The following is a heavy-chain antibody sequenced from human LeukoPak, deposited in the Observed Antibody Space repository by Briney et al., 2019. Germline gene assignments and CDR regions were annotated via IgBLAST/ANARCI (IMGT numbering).Heavy chain of an antibody. CDR3: ARGNSTSVSLDY. D-gene: IGHD4-17*01. J-gene: IGHJ4*02. Sequence: GGTLRLSCAASGFTFSSYGMSWVRQAPGKGLEWVSAISGSGGSTYYADSVKGRFTISRDNSKNTLYLQMNSLRAEDTAVYYCARGNSTSVSLDYWGQGTLVTVSS. CDR2: ISGSGGST. V-gene: IGHV3-23*01. CDR1: GFTFSSYG.